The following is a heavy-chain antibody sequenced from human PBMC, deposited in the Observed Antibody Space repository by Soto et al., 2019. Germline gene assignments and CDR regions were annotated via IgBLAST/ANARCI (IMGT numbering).Heavy chain of an antibody. V-gene: IGHV3-23*01. CDR1: GFTFSSYA. CDR3: AKWGIAAAGTMNYYYGMDV. CDR2: ISGSGGSA. D-gene: IGHD6-13*01. Sequence: PGGSLRLSCAASGFTFSSYAMSWVRQAPGKGLEWVSAISGSGGSAYYADSVKGRFTISRDNSKNTLYLQMNSLRAEDTAVYYCAKWGIAAAGTMNYYYGMDVWGQGTTVTVSS. J-gene: IGHJ6*02.